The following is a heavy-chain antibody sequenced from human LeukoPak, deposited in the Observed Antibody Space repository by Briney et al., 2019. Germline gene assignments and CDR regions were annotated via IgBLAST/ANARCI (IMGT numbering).Heavy chain of an antibody. D-gene: IGHD6-19*01. CDR3: AKGPDSSGWYYFDY. CDR2: ISWNSGSI. J-gene: IGHJ4*02. Sequence: GGSLRLSCAASGFTFDDYAMHWVRQAPGKGLEWVSGISWNSGSIGYADSVKGRFTISRDNAKNSLYLQMNSLRAEDTALYYCAKGPDSSGWYYFDYWGQGTLVTVSS. CDR1: GFTFDDYA. V-gene: IGHV3-9*01.